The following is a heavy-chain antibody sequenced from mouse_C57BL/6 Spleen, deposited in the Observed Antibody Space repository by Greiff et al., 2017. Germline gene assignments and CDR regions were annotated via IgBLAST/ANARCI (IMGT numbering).Heavy chain of an antibody. J-gene: IGHJ2*01. CDR2: IDPSDSYT. Sequence: QVQLQQPGAELVKPGASVKLSCKASGYTFTSYWMQWVKQRPGQGLEWIGEIDPSDSYTNYNQKFKGKATLTVDTSSSTAYMQLSSLTSEDSAVYYGARSGYYGSSSYYFDYWGQGTTLTVSS. CDR3: ARSGYYGSSSYYFDY. D-gene: IGHD1-1*01. CDR1: GYTFTSYW. V-gene: IGHV1-50*01.